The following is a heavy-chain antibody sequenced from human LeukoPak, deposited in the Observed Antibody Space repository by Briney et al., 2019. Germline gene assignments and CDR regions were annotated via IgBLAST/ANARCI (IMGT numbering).Heavy chain of an antibody. CDR2: INPNSGGT. CDR3: ARGQDYGDYVDY. V-gene: IGHV1-2*06. CDR1: GGTFSSYA. D-gene: IGHD4-17*01. J-gene: IGHJ4*02. Sequence: ASVKVSCKASGGTFSSYAISWVRQAPGQGLEWMGRINPNSGGTNYAQKFQGRVTMTRDTSISTAYMELSRLRSDDTAVYYCARGQDYGDYVDYWGQGTLVTVSS.